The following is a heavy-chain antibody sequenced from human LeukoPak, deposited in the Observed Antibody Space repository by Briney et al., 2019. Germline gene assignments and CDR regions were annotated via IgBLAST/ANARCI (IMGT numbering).Heavy chain of an antibody. D-gene: IGHD4-17*01. J-gene: IGHJ4*02. CDR1: GFTFSGYW. V-gene: IGHV3-7*01. Sequence: GGSLRLSCAASGFTFSGYWMSWVRQAPGKGLEWVASIRLDGNEKHYVDSVKGRFTISRDNAKNSLYLQMNSLRAEDTAVYYCARDLYGVSHDYWGQGTLVTVSS. CDR3: ARDLYGVSHDY. CDR2: IRLDGNEK.